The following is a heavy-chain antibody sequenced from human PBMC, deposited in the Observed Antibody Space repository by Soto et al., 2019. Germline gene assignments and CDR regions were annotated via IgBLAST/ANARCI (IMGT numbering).Heavy chain of an antibody. J-gene: IGHJ4*02. CDR3: ATAYCTDGSSCGFDY. CDR2: SYTDGST. V-gene: IGHV3-53*01. Sequence: WGSLILSCAGSGFTFSNNYMSWVRQAPGKGLESFSVSYTDGSTYYADSVKGRFTISRDNPKNTLYLQMNSLRVEDTALYYCATAYCTDGSSCGFDYWGQGTLVTVS. CDR1: GFTFSNNY. D-gene: IGHD2-8*01.